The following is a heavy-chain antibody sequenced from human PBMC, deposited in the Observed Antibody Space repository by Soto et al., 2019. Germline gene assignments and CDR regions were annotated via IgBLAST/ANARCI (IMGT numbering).Heavy chain of an antibody. D-gene: IGHD2-21*01. J-gene: IGHJ6*02. CDR3: AKDPAYPGV. Sequence: PXGSLRLSCAAAGVTFSSYAMSWVRQAPGKGLEWVSAISGSGGSTYYADSVKGRFTISRDNSKNTLYLQMNSLRAEDTAVYYCAKDPAYPGVWGQGPTVTVSS. CDR1: GVTFSSYA. V-gene: IGHV3-23*01. CDR2: ISGSGGST.